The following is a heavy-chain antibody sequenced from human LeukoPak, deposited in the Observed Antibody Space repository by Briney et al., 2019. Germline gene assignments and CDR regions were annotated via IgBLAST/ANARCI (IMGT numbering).Heavy chain of an antibody. CDR1: GFSLSRSW. J-gene: IGHJ4*02. CDR2: IKSDGSDK. CDR3: ATDSPFEY. Sequence: QTGGSLRLSCVASGFSLSRSWMSWVRQAPGKGLEWVANIKSDGSDKYYVESVKGRFTISRDNAKNSLYLQMNNLRVEDTAIYYCATDSPFEYWGQGALVTVSS. V-gene: IGHV3-7*01.